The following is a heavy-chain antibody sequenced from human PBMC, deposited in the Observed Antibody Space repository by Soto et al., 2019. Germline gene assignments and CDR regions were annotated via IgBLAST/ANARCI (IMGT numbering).Heavy chain of an antibody. J-gene: IGHJ4*02. V-gene: IGHV3-66*01. Sequence: EVQLVESGGGLVQPGGSLRLSCAASGFTVSSNYMTWFRRPPGRGLEWVSVIISGGATYYADSVKGRFTISRDNSRNTLYLQMNSLRAEDTAVYYCARAPLYGGNSVWGQGTVVTVSS. CDR3: ARAPLYGGNSV. CDR2: IISGGAT. CDR1: GFTVSSNY. D-gene: IGHD4-17*01.